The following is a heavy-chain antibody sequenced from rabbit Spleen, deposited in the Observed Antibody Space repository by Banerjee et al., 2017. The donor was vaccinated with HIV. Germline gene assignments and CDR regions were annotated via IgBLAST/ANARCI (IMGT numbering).Heavy chain of an antibody. V-gene: IGHV1S40*01. Sequence: QSLEESGGGLVQPEGSLALTCTASGLSFSKTYYMCWVRQAPGKGLEWIGCIYADSSGSTYYASWVNGRFTISKTSSTTVTLQMTSLTAADTATYFCARDTSSSFSSYGMDLWGPGTLVTVS. CDR3: ARDTSSSFSSYGMDL. CDR2: IYADSSGST. J-gene: IGHJ6*01. D-gene: IGHD1-1*01. CDR1: GLSFSKTYY.